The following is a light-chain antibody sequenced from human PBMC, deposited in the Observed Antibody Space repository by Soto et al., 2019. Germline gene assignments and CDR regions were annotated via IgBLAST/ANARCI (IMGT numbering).Light chain of an antibody. V-gene: IGLV2-14*01. CDR1: SSDVAGYDY. J-gene: IGLJ1*01. CDR3: SSYSISTAYL. Sequence: QSALTQPASVSGSPGQSITISCTGTSSDVAGYDYVSWSQLHPGKAPKLIVFEVSNRPSGVSYRFSGSKSGNTASLTISGLQAEDEADYFCSSYSISTAYLFGTGTKVT. CDR2: EVS.